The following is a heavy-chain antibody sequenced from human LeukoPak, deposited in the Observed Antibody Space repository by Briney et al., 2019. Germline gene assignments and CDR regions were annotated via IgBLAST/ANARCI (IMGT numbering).Heavy chain of an antibody. CDR2: ISSSSSTI. Sequence: GGSLRLSCAASGFTFCIYSMNWVRQAPGKGLEWVSYISSSSSTIYYADSVKGRFTISRDNAKNSLYLQMNSLRAEDTAVYYCARGQACSSTSCYGFDYWGQGTLVTVSS. D-gene: IGHD2-2*01. CDR3: ARGQACSSTSCYGFDY. CDR1: GFTFCIYS. V-gene: IGHV3-48*01. J-gene: IGHJ4*02.